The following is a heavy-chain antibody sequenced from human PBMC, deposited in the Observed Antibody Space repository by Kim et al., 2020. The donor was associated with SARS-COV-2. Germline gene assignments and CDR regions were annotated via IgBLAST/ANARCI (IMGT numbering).Heavy chain of an antibody. D-gene: IGHD3-22*01. V-gene: IGHV5-51*01. CDR3: ARDRSSGYSYGMDV. J-gene: IGHJ6*02. Sequence: PPFQGQVTISADKSISTAYLQWSSLKASDTAMYYCARDRSSGYSYGMDVWGQGTTVTVSS.